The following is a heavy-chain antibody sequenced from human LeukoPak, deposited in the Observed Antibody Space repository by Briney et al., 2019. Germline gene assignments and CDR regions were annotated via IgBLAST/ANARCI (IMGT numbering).Heavy chain of an antibody. CDR1: GFTFTSYT. Sequence: GESLRLSCAASGFTFTSYTMSWVRQAPGKGLEWVSTITLSGNNTYYAASVKGRFTISRDNSDNTLSLQMNSLRAEDTAVYYCARGDYGSGTMFYWGQGTLVSVTS. D-gene: IGHD3-10*01. CDR3: ARGDYGSGTMFY. V-gene: IGHV3-23*01. J-gene: IGHJ4*02. CDR2: ITLSGNNT.